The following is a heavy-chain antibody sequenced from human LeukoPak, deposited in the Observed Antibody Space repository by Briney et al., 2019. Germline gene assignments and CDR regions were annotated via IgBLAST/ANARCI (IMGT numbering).Heavy chain of an antibody. CDR1: GGSISSGGYY. CDR2: IYYSGST. Sequence: SETLSLTCTVSGGSISSGGYYWRWIRQHPGKGLEWIGYIYYSGSTYYNPSLKSRVTISVDTSKNQFSLKLSSVTAADTAVYYCARVSGSVPQYGMDVWGQGTTVTVSS. V-gene: IGHV4-30-4*08. J-gene: IGHJ6*02. CDR3: ARVSGSVPQYGMDV. D-gene: IGHD6-19*01.